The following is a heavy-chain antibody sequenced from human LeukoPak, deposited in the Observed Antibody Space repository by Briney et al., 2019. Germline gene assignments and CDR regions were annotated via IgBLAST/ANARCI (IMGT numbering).Heavy chain of an antibody. V-gene: IGHV1-2*02. CDR3: AKDSLGGSDWLLSHYYYYYYIDV. D-gene: IGHD3-9*01. J-gene: IGHJ6*03. CDR2: INPNSGGT. CDR1: GYTFTGYY. Sequence: ASVTVSCKASGYTFTGYYMHWVRQAPGQGLEWMGWINPNSGGTNYAQKFQGRVTMTRDTSISTAYMELSRLRSDDTAVYYCAKDSLGGSDWLLSHYYYYYYIDVWGQGTMVTVSS.